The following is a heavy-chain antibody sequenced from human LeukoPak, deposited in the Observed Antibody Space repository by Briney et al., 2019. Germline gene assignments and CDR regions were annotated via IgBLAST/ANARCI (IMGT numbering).Heavy chain of an antibody. D-gene: IGHD6-19*01. CDR2: IYSGGST. J-gene: IGHJ4*02. CDR3: ARVPTSGWYNGY. Sequence: GGSLRLSCAASEFTVSSNYMSWVRQAPGEGLEWVSIIYSGGSTYYADSVKGRFTISGDNSKNTLYLQMNSLRAEDTAVYYCARVPTSGWYNGYWGQGTLVTVSS. V-gene: IGHV3-53*01. CDR1: EFTVSSNY.